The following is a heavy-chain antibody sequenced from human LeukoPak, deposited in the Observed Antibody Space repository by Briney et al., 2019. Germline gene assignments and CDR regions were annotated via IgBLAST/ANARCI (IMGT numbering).Heavy chain of an antibody. D-gene: IGHD3-10*01. CDR3: AKGGYYYGSGSYPDY. Sequence: HPGRSLRLSCAASGFTFDDYAMHWVRQAPGKGLEWVSGISWNSGSIGYADSVKGGFTISRDNAKNSLYLQMNSLRAEDTALYYCAKGGYYYGSGSYPDYWGQGTLVTVSS. V-gene: IGHV3-9*01. J-gene: IGHJ4*02. CDR1: GFTFDDYA. CDR2: ISWNSGSI.